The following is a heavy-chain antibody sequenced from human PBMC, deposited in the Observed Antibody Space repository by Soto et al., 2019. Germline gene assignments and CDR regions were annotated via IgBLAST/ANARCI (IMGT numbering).Heavy chain of an antibody. CDR1: GFTFSSYS. CDR3: ARVAFSSSAYYYYYMDV. Sequence: GGSLRLSCAASGFTFSSYSMNWVRQAPGKGLEWVSSISSSSSYIYYADSVRGRFTISRDNAKNSLYLQMNSLRAEDTAVYYCARVAFSSSAYYYYYMDVGGKGTTVTVSS. J-gene: IGHJ6*03. CDR2: ISSSSSYI. D-gene: IGHD6-6*01. V-gene: IGHV3-21*01.